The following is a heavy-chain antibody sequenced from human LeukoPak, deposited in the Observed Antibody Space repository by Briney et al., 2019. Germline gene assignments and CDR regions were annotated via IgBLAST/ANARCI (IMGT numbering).Heavy chain of an antibody. D-gene: IGHD6-19*01. CDR2: IYTSGST. V-gene: IGHV4-61*02. J-gene: IGHJ4*02. CDR1: GGSISSGSYY. Sequence: SQTLSLTCIVSGGSISSGSYYWSWIRQPAGKGLEWIGRIYTSGSTNYNPSLKSRVTISVDTSKNQFSLKLSSVTAADTAVYYCARTIPDYTRYSSGWYEGGYYFDYWGQGTLVTVSS. CDR3: ARTIPDYTRYSSGWYEGGYYFDY.